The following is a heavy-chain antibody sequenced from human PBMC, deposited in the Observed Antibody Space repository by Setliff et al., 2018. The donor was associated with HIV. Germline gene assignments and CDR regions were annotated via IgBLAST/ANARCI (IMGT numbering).Heavy chain of an antibody. Sequence: GSLRLSCAASGFTFSNYNMNWVRQAPGKGLEWVGFIRSKAYGGTTEYAASLKGRFTISRDDSKSIAYLQMNSLKTEDTAVYYCTRDAEPYGDYGNLKYFDLWGRGTLVTVSS. CDR2: IRSKAYGGTT. CDR3: TRDAEPYGDYGNLKYFDL. D-gene: IGHD4-17*01. V-gene: IGHV3-49*04. CDR1: GFTFSNYN. J-gene: IGHJ2*01.